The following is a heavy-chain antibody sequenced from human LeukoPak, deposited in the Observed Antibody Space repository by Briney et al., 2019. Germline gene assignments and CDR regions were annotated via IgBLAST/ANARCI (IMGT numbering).Heavy chain of an antibody. V-gene: IGHV3-23*01. CDR2: ISGSGGST. D-gene: IGHD3-22*01. CDR1: GFTFSSYA. Sequence: GGSLRLSCAASGFTFSSYAMSWVRQAPGKGLEWVSAISGSGGSTYYADSVKGRFTISRDNSKNTLYLQMNSLRAEDTAVYYCARVTYYYDSSGYYDYWGQGTLVTVSS. CDR3: ARVTYYYDSSGYYDY. J-gene: IGHJ4*02.